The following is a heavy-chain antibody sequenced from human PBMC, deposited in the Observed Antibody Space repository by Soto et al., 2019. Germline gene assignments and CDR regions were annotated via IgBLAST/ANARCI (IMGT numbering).Heavy chain of an antibody. CDR2: VTNTGGIT. V-gene: IGHV3-23*01. J-gene: IGHJ5*01. CDR1: GFTFTSYA. Sequence: EVQLLHSGGGLVQPGGSLRLSCVASGFTFTSYAMTWVRQLPGKGLEWVSSVTNTGGITHYANSVKGRFTISRDNSKNTLYLQMNSLIAEDTAMYYCAKIYRSCTYTNCYSRSPPDSWGQGTLVTVSA. CDR3: AKIYRSCTYTNCYSRSPPDS. D-gene: IGHD2-15*01.